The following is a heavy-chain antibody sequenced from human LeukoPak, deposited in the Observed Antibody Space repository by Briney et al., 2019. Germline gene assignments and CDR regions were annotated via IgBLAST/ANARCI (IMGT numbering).Heavy chain of an antibody. CDR1: GFTFSSYA. J-gene: IGHJ5*02. CDR3: ARDGGFYGSGSYYNVFDP. Sequence: PGRSLRLSCAASGFTFSSYAMHWVRQAPGKGLEWVAVISYDGSNKYYADSVKGRFTISRDNSKNTLYLQMNSLRAEDTAVYYCARDGGFYGSGSYYNVFDPWGQGTLVTVSS. CDR2: ISYDGSNK. D-gene: IGHD3-10*01. V-gene: IGHV3-30*04.